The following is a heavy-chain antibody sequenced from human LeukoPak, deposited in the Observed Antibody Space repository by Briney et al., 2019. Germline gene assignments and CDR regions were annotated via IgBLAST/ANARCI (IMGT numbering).Heavy chain of an antibody. D-gene: IGHD3-22*01. CDR1: GFTFARYS. CDR3: VRAVEYYYDSSGYAVDY. Sequence: GGSLRLSCAASGFTFARYSMNWVRQAPGKGLEWVSSISSSSSNIYYADSVTGRFTISSDNAKNSLYLQMNSLRAEDTAVYYCVRAVEYYYDSSGYAVDYWGQGTLVTVSS. J-gene: IGHJ4*02. CDR2: ISSSSSNI. V-gene: IGHV3-21*01.